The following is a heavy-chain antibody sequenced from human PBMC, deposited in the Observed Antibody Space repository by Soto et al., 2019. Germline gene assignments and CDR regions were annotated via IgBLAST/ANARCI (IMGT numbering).Heavy chain of an antibody. Sequence: EVQLVESGGGLVKPGGSLRLSCAASGFTFSSYSMNWVRQAPGKGLEWVSSISSSSSYIYYADSVKGRFTISRDNAKNSLYLQTNSLRAEDTAVYYCARAGDGYNFDYRGQGTLVTVSS. CDR3: ARAGDGYNFDY. CDR1: GFTFSSYS. CDR2: ISSSSSYI. D-gene: IGHD5-12*01. J-gene: IGHJ4*02. V-gene: IGHV3-21*01.